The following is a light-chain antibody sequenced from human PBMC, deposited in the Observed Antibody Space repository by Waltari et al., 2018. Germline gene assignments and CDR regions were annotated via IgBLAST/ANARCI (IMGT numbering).Light chain of an antibody. J-gene: IGLJ2*01. CDR1: KLGDKY. Sequence: SYELTQPPSVSVSPGQTASIPCSGDKLGDKYACWSQQKPGQSPVLVIYQDSKRPSGIPERFSGSNSGNTATLTISGTQAMDEADYYCQAWDSSVVFGGGTKLTVL. CDR2: QDS. CDR3: QAWDSSVV. V-gene: IGLV3-1*01.